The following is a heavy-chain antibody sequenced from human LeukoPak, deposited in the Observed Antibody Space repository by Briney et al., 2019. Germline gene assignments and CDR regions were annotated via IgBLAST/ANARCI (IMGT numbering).Heavy chain of an antibody. CDR2: INHSGST. CDR3: ARERAIAAAGSVRKAYCGGDCSYSWFDP. D-gene: IGHD2-21*02. CDR1: GGSFSGYY. Sequence: SETLSLTCAVYGGSFSGYYWSWIRQPPGKGLEWIGEINHSGSTNYNPSLKSRVTISVDTSKNQFSLKLSSVTAADTAVYYCARERAIAAAGSVRKAYCGGDCSYSWFDPWGQGTLVTVSS. J-gene: IGHJ5*02. V-gene: IGHV4-34*01.